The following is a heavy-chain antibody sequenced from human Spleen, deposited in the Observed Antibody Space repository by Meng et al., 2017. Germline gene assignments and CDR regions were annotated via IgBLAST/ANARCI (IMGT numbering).Heavy chain of an antibody. CDR3: ARDQLTQYYYYGMDV. J-gene: IGHJ6*02. CDR2: ISSSGSVI. V-gene: IGHV3-21*01. Sequence: GGSLRLSCAASGFTFSSYSMNWVRQAPGKGLEWVSCISSSGSVIYEADSVKGRFTFSRDNAKNSLYVQMNSLRAEDTAVYYCARDQLTQYYYYGMDVWGQGTTVT. CDR1: GFTFSSYS. D-gene: IGHD3-16*01.